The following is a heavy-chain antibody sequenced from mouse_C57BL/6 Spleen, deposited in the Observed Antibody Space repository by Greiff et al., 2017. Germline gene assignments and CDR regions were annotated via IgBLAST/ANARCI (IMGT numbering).Heavy chain of an antibody. Sequence: VQLQQPGAELVKPGASVKVSCKASGYTFTSYWMHWVKQRPGQGLEWIGRIHPSDSDTNYNQKFKGKATLTVDKSSSTAYMQLSSLTSEDSAVYDDAIGAFYDYDDGFAYWGQGTLVTVSA. J-gene: IGHJ3*01. V-gene: IGHV1-74*01. CDR2: IHPSDSDT. CDR1: GYTFTSYW. D-gene: IGHD2-4*01. CDR3: AIGAFYDYDDGFAY.